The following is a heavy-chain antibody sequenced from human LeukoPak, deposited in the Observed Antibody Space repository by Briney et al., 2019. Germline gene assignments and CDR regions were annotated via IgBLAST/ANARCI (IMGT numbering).Heavy chain of an antibody. J-gene: IGHJ5*02. V-gene: IGHV3-23*01. D-gene: IGHD3-22*01. CDR2: ISGSGGST. CDR1: GFTFSSYA. CDR3: ARRDCDSIKCRGSNWFDP. Sequence: PGGSLRLSCAASGFTFSSYAMSWVRQAPGKGLEWVLAISGSGGSTYYADSVKGRFTISRDNSKNTLYMQMNSLRAEDTAVYYCARRDCDSIKCRGSNWFDPWGQGTLVSVSS.